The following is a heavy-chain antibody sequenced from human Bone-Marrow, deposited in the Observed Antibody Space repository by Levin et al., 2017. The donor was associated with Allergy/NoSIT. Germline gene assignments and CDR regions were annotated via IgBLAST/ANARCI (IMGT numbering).Heavy chain of an antibody. CDR2: IVTNNGGT. D-gene: IGHD3-16*02. Sequence: GESLKISCKASGYTFTDYWMHWVRQAPGQGLEWMGWIVTNNGGTNYAPKFQGRVTMTRDTSISTAYMELTRLRADDTAVYYCAGGGSHQGFDIWGPGTVVTVSS. CDR3: AGGGSHQGFDI. V-gene: IGHV1-2*02. CDR1: GYTFTDYW. J-gene: IGHJ3*02.